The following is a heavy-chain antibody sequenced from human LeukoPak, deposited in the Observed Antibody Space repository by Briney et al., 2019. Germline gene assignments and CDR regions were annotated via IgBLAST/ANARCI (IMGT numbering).Heavy chain of an antibody. J-gene: IGHJ4*02. CDR1: GGSISSSSYY. D-gene: IGHD2-2*01. CDR3: GGYCSSTSCPWRY. Sequence: PSETLSLTCTVSGGSISSSSYYWGWIRQPPGKGLEWIGSIYYSGSTYYNPSLKSRVTISVDTSKNQLSLKLSSVTAADTAVYYCGGYCSSTSCPWRYWGQGTLVTVSS. V-gene: IGHV4-39*01. CDR2: IYYSGST.